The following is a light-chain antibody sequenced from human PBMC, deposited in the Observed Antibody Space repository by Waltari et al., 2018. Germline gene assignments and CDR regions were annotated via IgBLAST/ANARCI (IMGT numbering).Light chain of an antibody. J-gene: IGKJ4*01. CDR1: QSLLYMSNDYNY. CDR3: QQYYSTPLT. V-gene: IGKV4-1*01. Sequence: DIVMTQSPDFLAVSLGERATLSCKSSQSLLYMSNDYNYLAWYQQSPGQPPKLLIYWASTRESVVPDRFSGSGSGTDFTLTINNLQAADVAVYYCQQYYSTPLTFGGGTKVEIK. CDR2: WAS.